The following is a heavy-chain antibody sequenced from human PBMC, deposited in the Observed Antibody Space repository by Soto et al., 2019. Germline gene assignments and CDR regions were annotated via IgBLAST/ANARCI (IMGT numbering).Heavy chain of an antibody. CDR1: GGSISSGGSY. D-gene: IGHD3-22*01. J-gene: IGHJ5*02. CDR2: IYYSGST. Sequence: SETLSLTCTVSGGSISSGGSYWSWIRQHPGKGLEWIGYIYYSGSTYYNPSLKSRVTISVDTSKNQFSLKLSSVTAADTAVYYCARVITMIVVVIEGWFDPWGQGTLVTVSS. V-gene: IGHV4-31*03. CDR3: ARVITMIVVVIEGWFDP.